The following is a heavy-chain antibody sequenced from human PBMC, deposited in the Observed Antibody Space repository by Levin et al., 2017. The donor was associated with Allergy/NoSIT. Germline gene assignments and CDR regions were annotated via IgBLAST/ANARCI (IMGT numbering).Heavy chain of an antibody. D-gene: IGHD2-21*02. CDR3: ARDGGTHIVVVTANAFDI. J-gene: IGHJ3*02. V-gene: IGHV3-30*04. CDR1: GFTFSSYA. CDR2: ISYDGSNK. Sequence: GESLKISCAASGFTFSSYAMHWVRQAPGKGLEWVAVISYDGSNKYYADSVKGRFTISRDNSKNTLYLQMNSLRAEDTAVYYCARDGGTHIVVVTANAFDIWGQGTMVTVSS.